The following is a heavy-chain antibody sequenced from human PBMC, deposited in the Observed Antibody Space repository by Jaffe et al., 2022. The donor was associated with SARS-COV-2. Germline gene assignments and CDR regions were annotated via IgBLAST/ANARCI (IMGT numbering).Heavy chain of an antibody. D-gene: IGHD3-22*01. V-gene: IGHV3-48*01. CDR3: ARVLYDRTPWYFDP. J-gene: IGHJ5*02. CDR1: GFTFSSFS. CDR2: ISSSGATT. Sequence: EVQLVESGGGLVQPGGSLRLSCAVSGFTFSSFSMNWVRQAPGKGLEWISYISSSGATTHYVDSVKGRFTISRDNAKNSLYLQMNSLRADDTAVYYCARVLYDRTPWYFDPWGQGTLVTVSS.